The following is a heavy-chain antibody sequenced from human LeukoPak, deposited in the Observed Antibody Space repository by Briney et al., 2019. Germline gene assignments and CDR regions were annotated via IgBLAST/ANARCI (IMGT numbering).Heavy chain of an antibody. CDR3: ARGVGYCGGDCYSGWGWYYYYYGMDA. CDR1: GGSFSGYY. CDR2: INHSGST. D-gene: IGHD2-21*02. J-gene: IGHJ6*02. Sequence: SETLSLTCAVYGGSFSGYYWSWIRQPPGKGLEWIGEINHSGSTNYNPSLKSRVTISVDTSKNQFSLKLSSVTAADTAVHYCARGVGYCGGDCYSGWGWYYYYYGMDAWGQGTTVTVSS. V-gene: IGHV4-34*01.